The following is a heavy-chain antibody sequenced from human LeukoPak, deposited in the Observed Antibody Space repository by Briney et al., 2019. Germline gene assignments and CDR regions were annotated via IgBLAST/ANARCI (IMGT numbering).Heavy chain of an antibody. Sequence: PSETLSLTCAVYGGSFSGYYWSWIRQPPGKGLEWIGEINHSGSTNYNPSLKSRVTISVDTSKNQFSLKLSSVTAADTAVYYCARRKGLTSGWFDPWGQGTLVTVSS. CDR3: ARRKGLTSGWFDP. CDR1: GGSFSGYY. J-gene: IGHJ5*02. D-gene: IGHD3-10*01. V-gene: IGHV4-34*01. CDR2: INHSGST.